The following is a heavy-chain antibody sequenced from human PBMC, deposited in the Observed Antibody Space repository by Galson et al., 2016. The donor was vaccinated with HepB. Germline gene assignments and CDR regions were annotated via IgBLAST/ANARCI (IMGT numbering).Heavy chain of an antibody. Sequence: SLRLSCAASGFTFSSYAMHWVRQAPGKGLEWVAIISYHGSKKYYADSVKGRFTISRDNSKNTLYLQMNSLRAEDTAVYYFARELGVTTFSDYYYYVMDVWGQGTTVTVSS. V-gene: IGHV3-30-3*01. J-gene: IGHJ6*02. D-gene: IGHD4-17*01. CDR2: ISYHGSKK. CDR3: ARELGVTTFSDYYYYVMDV. CDR1: GFTFSSYA.